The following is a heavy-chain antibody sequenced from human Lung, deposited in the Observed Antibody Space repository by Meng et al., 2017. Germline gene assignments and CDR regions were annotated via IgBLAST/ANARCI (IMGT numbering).Heavy chain of an antibody. CDR3: VRRIEYSSSSGY. V-gene: IGHV3-23*01. CDR2: ISGSGGST. J-gene: IGHJ4*02. CDR1: GFTFSRYA. Sequence: EVQLLESGGVLVQPCGSPRRSCVASGFTFSRYAMTWVRQVPGKGLEWVSSISGSGGSTYYADSVRGRFTISRDNSKNTVYLQMNSLRAEDTAIYYCVRRIEYSSSSGYWGQGTLVTVSS. D-gene: IGHD6-6*01.